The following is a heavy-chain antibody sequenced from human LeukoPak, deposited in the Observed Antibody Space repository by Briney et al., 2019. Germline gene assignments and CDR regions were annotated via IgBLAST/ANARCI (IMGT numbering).Heavy chain of an antibody. CDR3: GRAAVGATVDY. CDR2: IYYSGST. CDR1: GGSISSYY. D-gene: IGHD1-26*01. V-gene: IGHV4-59*01. J-gene: IGHJ4*02. Sequence: SETLSLTCTLPGGSISSYYWSWIRQPPRKGLEWVGYIYYSGSTNYNPSLKSRVTISVDTSKNQFSLKLSSVTAADTAVYYCGRAAVGATVDYWGQGTLVTVSS.